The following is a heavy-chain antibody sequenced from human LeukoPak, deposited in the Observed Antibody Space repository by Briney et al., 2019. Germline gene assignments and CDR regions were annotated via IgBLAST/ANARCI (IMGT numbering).Heavy chain of an antibody. CDR3: ATEDFDGIVGPIDSFDV. CDR2: FDPEHGKT. D-gene: IGHD1-26*01. Sequence: ASMKVSCKVSNYTLTELSMHWVRQAPGKGLEWMGGFDPEHGKTVYAQTFQGRVTMTEDTSTGTAYMELRSLRSEDTAVYYCATEDFDGIVGPIDSFDVWGQGTMVTVSS. V-gene: IGHV1-24*01. J-gene: IGHJ3*01. CDR1: NYTLTELS.